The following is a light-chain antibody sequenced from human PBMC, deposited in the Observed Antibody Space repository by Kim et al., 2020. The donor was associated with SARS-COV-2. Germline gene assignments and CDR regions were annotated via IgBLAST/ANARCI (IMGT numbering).Light chain of an antibody. Sequence: SASVGDRVTITCRASQSISSYLNWYQQKPGKAPKLLIYAASSLQSGVQSRFSGSGSGTDFTLTISSLQPEDFATYYCQQSYSTPYTFGQGTKLEI. V-gene: IGKV1-39*01. CDR1: QSISSY. CDR2: AAS. CDR3: QQSYSTPYT. J-gene: IGKJ2*01.